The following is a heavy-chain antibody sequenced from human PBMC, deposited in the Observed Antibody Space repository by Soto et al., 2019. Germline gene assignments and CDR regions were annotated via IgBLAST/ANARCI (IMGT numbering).Heavy chain of an antibody. V-gene: IGHV1-69*13. CDR3: ARDHSTAYCGGDCYSNYYYYGMDV. CDR2: IIPIFGTA. J-gene: IGHJ6*02. Sequence: ASVKVSCKASGGTFSSYAISWVRQAPGQGLEWMGGIIPIFGTANYAQKFQGRVTITADESTSTAYMELSSLRSEDTAVYYCARDHSTAYCGGDCYSNYYYYGMDVWGQGTTVTVSS. CDR1: GGTFSSYA. D-gene: IGHD2-21*02.